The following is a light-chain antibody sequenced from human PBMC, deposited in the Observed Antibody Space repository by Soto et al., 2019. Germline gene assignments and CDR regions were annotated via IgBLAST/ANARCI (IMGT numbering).Light chain of an antibody. CDR3: QVWDSSSDHVV. V-gene: IGLV3-21*04. Sequence: SYELTPPPSVSVAPGKTARITWGGNNIGSKSVHWYQQKPGQAPVLVIYYDSDRPSGIPERFSGCNSGNTATLTISRVEAGDEADCYCQVWDSSSDHVVFGGGTKVTVL. J-gene: IGLJ2*01. CDR1: NIGSKS. CDR2: YDS.